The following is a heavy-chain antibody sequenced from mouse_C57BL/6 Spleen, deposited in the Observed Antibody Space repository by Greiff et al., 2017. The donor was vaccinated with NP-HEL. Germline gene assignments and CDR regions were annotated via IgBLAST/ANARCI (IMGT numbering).Heavy chain of an antibody. CDR2: IDPETGGT. CDR1: GYTFTDYE. J-gene: IGHJ3*01. Sequence: VKLQQSGAELVRPGASVTLSCKASGYTFTDYEMHWVKQTPVHGLEWIGAIDPETGGTAYNQKFKGKAILTADKSSSTAYMELRSLTSEDSAVYYCTRGIYIGFAYWGQGTLVTVSA. V-gene: IGHV1-15*01. CDR3: TRGIYIGFAY. D-gene: IGHD1-3*01.